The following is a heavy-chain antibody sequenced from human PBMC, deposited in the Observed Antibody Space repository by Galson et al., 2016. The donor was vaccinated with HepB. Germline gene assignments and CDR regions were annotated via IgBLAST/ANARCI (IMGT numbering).Heavy chain of an antibody. CDR2: IFYNGIS. Sequence: TLSLTCNVSGGSVSSGSHYWNWIRQPPGEGLEWIGYIFYNGISYYTPSLKSRLTISLDTSTNQFSLKLTSVTAADTAVYYCARLDYYDSSGHAPLIDPWGQGTLVTVSS. V-gene: IGHV4-31*03. D-gene: IGHD3-22*01. J-gene: IGHJ5*02. CDR3: ARLDYYDSSGHAPLIDP. CDR1: GGSVSSGSHY.